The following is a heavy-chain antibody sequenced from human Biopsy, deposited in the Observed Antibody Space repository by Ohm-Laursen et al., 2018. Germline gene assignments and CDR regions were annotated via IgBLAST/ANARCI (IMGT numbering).Heavy chain of an antibody. CDR2: IYYSVMN. Sequence: SVTLSLTCTVSGDSVTKYYWSWLRQPPGKGLEWIGHIYYSVMNNYNPSLQSRVSISVDTSRNQFSLTLSSGTAADTAVYFSARDSEILNYGNFKCYHYYGMDVWGQGTKVTVSS. V-gene: IGHV4-59*02. D-gene: IGHD4-11*01. CDR1: GDSVTKYY. J-gene: IGHJ6*02. CDR3: ARDSEILNYGNFKCYHYYGMDV.